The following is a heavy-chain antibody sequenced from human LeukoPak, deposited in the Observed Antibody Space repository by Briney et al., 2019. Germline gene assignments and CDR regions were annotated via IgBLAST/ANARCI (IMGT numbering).Heavy chain of an antibody. CDR2: NYYAGGT. CDR1: GGSISSSSYY. Sequence: SETLSLTCTVSGGSISSSSYYWGWIRQPPGRGLDWIGTNYYAGGTYYNPSLKSRVTISVDTSKNQFSLRLSSVTAADTAVYYCARLMITFGGVIVIPVPDYWGQGTLVTVSS. CDR3: ARLMITFGGVIVIPVPDY. V-gene: IGHV4-39*01. J-gene: IGHJ4*02. D-gene: IGHD3-16*02.